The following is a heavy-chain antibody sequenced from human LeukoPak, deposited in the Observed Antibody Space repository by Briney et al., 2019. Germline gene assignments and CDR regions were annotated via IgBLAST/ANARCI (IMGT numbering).Heavy chain of an antibody. CDR2: IYYSGST. J-gene: IGHJ6*03. Sequence: SETLSLTCTVSGGSISSSSYYWGWIRQPPGKGLEWIGSIYYSGSTYYNPSLKSRVTISVDTSKNQFSLKLSSVTAADTAVYYCAGENYYYMDVWGKGTTVTISS. V-gene: IGHV4-39*07. CDR3: AGENYYYMDV. CDR1: GGSISSSSYY.